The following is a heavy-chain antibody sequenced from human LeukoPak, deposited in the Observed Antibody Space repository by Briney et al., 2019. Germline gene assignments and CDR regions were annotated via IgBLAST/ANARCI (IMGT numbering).Heavy chain of an antibody. Sequence: SVKVSCKASGFTFTTSAVQWVRQARGQRLEWIGWIVVGIGNTNYAQKFQERVTITRDMSASTVYMDLSRQRSEDTAVYYCAAASNYYDRSNYYSYAMDVWGQGTTVTVSS. D-gene: IGHD3-22*01. CDR1: GFTFTTSA. J-gene: IGHJ6*02. CDR2: IVVGIGNT. V-gene: IGHV1-58*01. CDR3: AAASNYYDRSNYYSYAMDV.